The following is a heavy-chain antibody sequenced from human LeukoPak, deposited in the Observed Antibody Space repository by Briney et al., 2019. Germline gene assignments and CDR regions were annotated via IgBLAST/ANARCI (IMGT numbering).Heavy chain of an antibody. D-gene: IGHD1-1*01. V-gene: IGHV6-1*01. CDR2: TFYTSKWNN. Sequence: SQTLSLTCAISGDSVSSNSASWNWFRQSPSRGLEWLGRTFYTSKWNNDYAVSVKSRITINPDTSKNHFSLQLNSVTPEDTAVYYCARDPGRLDRGNDYYYGMDVWGQGTTVTVSS. CDR3: ARDPGRLDRGNDYYYGMDV. CDR1: GDSVSSNSAS. J-gene: IGHJ6*02.